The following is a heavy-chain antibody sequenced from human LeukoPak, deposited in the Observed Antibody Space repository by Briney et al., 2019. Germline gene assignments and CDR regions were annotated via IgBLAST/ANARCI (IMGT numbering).Heavy chain of an antibody. Sequence: SVKVSCKASGGTFSTYAISWVRQAPGQGLEWMGGIIPIFGTANYAQKYQGRVTIAADESTSTAYMELSSLRSEDTAVYYCARGPGGRITIFGVVIYNRFDPWGQGTLVTVSS. CDR3: ARGPGGRITIFGVVIYNRFDP. CDR1: GGTFSTYA. J-gene: IGHJ5*02. V-gene: IGHV1-69*13. D-gene: IGHD3-3*01. CDR2: IIPIFGTA.